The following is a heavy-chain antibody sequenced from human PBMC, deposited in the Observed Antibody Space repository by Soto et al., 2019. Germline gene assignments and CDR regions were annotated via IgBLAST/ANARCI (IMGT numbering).Heavy chain of an antibody. CDR1: GFTFSSYA. Sequence: QVQLVESGGGVVQPGRSLRLSCAASGFTFSSYAMHWVRQAPGKGLEWVAVISYDGSNKYYADSVKGRFTISRDNSNNTLYLQMNCLRAEDTAVYYCARDRHDGDYYYYYYGMDVWGQGTTVTVSS. CDR3: ARDRHDGDYYYYYYGMDV. V-gene: IGHV3-30-3*01. J-gene: IGHJ6*02. D-gene: IGHD4-17*01. CDR2: ISYDGSNK.